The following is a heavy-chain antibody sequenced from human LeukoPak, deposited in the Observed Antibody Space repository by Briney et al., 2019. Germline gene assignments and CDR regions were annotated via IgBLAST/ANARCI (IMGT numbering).Heavy chain of an antibody. V-gene: IGHV4-39*01. CDR2: IHYSGNT. CDR3: ARPTFASYSSGYHY. J-gene: IGHJ4*02. CDR1: GGFISGSYNY. D-gene: IGHD3-22*01. Sequence: SETLSLTCTVSGGFISGSYNYWGWIRQPPGKGLEWIGSIHYSGNTYYNPSLKSRVTISVDTSENQFSLKLTSVTAADTAVYYCARPTFASYSSGYHYWGQGTLVTVSS.